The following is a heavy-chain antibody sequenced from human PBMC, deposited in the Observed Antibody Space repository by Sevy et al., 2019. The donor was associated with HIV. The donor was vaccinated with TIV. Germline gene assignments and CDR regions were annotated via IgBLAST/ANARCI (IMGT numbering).Heavy chain of an antibody. CDR2: IWNDGSNQ. Sequence: GGSLRLSCAASGFTFSSDGMHWVRQAPGKGLEWVAVIWNDGSNQYYADSVEGRFTVSRDNSTNTLYLQMNSLRAEDTGVYYCARAPGYCTSTNCYDWFDPWGHGTLVTVSS. V-gene: IGHV3-33*01. D-gene: IGHD2-2*01. CDR1: GFTFSSDG. CDR3: ARAPGYCTSTNCYDWFDP. J-gene: IGHJ5*02.